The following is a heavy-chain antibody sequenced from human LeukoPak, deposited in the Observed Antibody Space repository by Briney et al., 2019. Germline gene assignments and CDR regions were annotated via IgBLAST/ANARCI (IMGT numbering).Heavy chain of an antibody. CDR3: ARPGERSRRDWNLDQ. J-gene: IGHJ4*02. Sequence: GESLKISCTASAYSFSNYWIGWVRQVPGKGLEWMGIVYPRDSDTRYSPSFQGQVTISADKSISTAYLQWSSLKASDTAVYYCARPGERSRRDWNLDQWGQGTLVTVSS. CDR2: VYPRDSDT. CDR1: AYSFSNYW. D-gene: IGHD1-1*01. V-gene: IGHV5-51*01.